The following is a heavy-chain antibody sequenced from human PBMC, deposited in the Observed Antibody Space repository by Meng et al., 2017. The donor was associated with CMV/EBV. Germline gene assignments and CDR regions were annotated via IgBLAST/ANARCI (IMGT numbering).Heavy chain of an antibody. CDR1: GFTLETSA. J-gene: IGHJ6*02. D-gene: IGHD5-18*01. Sequence: GGSLRLSCAASGFTLETSAMHWVRQAPGKGLEWVSGISWNGYSIAYAASVKGRFTISRDDAKNSLYLQMNSLRAEDTALYYCTKDAGYTYGATYYYYGLDVWGQGTTVTVSS. CDR3: TKDAGYTYGATYYYYGLDV. CDR2: ISWNGYSI. V-gene: IGHV3-9*01.